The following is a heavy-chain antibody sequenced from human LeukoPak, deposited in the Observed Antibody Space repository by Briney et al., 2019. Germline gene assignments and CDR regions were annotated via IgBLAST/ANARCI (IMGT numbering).Heavy chain of an antibody. CDR1: GFTFSSYA. D-gene: IGHD2-2*01. Sequence: PGRSLRLSCAASGFTFSSYAMHWVRQAPGKGLEWVAVISYDGSNKYYADSVKGRFTISRDNSKNTLYLQMNSLRAEDTAVYCCAQLTAGDYWGQGTLVTVSS. CDR3: AQLTAGDY. V-gene: IGHV3-30*04. J-gene: IGHJ4*02. CDR2: ISYDGSNK.